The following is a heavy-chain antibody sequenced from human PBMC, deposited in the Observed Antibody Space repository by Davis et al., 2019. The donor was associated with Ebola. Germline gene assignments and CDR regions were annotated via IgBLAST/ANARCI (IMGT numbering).Heavy chain of an antibody. V-gene: IGHV3-74*01. J-gene: IGHJ4*02. D-gene: IGHD6-6*01. CDR2: INSDGSST. CDR1: GFTFSSYW. Sequence: PGGSLRLSCSASGFTFSSYWMHWVRQAPGKGLVWVSRINSDGSSTSYADSVKGRFTISRDNSKNTLYLQMNSLRTDDTAVYYCARDFFEYSSSSFSDYWGQGSLVTVSS. CDR3: ARDFFEYSSSSFSDY.